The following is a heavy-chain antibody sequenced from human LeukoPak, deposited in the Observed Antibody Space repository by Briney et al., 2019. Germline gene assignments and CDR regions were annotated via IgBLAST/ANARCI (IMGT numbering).Heavy chain of an antibody. CDR1: GYTFTSYA. D-gene: IGHD1-26*01. V-gene: IGHV1-69*04. CDR2: IIPILGIA. CDR3: ASPRSHIPYYYYGMDV. Sequence: ASVKVSCKASGYTFTSYAISWVRQAPGQGLEWMGRIIPILGIANYAQKFQGRVTITADKSTSTAYMELSSLRSEDTAVYYCASPRSHIPYYYYGMDVWGQGTTVTVSS. J-gene: IGHJ6*02.